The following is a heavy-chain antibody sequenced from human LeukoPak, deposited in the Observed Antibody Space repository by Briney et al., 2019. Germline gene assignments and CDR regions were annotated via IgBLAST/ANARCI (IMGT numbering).Heavy chain of an antibody. D-gene: IGHD1-26*01. CDR1: GGTFTSYA. J-gene: IGHJ5*02. Sequence: SVKVSCKTSGGTFTSYAITWVRQAPGQGLEWMGKIIPISGTTNFAQKFQGRVTFTADESTSTAYMELSSLRSEDTALYYCARKLRLGGNWFDPWGQGTLVTVSS. CDR2: IIPISGTT. CDR3: ARKLRLGGNWFDP. V-gene: IGHV1-69*15.